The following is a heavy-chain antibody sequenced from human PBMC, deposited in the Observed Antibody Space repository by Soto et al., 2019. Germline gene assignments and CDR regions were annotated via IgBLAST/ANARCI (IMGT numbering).Heavy chain of an antibody. CDR2: ISGGGGGA. V-gene: IGHV3-23*01. D-gene: IGHD6-13*01. CDR1: GFTFNTYA. CDR3: VREGSGWYSSGSFDL. Sequence: WGALRVSWTTSGFTFNTYAMPWVCQAPGKGLEWVSGISGGGGGAYYADSVQGRFIISRDNSKNTLYLQMNSLRAEDAAIYYCVREGSGWYSSGSFDLWGRGTMVTVSS. J-gene: IGHJ3*01.